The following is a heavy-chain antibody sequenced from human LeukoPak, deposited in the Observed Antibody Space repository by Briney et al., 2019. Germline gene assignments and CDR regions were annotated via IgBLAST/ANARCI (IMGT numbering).Heavy chain of an antibody. D-gene: IGHD5-18*01. CDR3: ARGQKYRNGYTVTELGSGYFDY. V-gene: IGHV4-59*01. CDR1: GGSISSYY. CDR2: IYYSGRT. Sequence: SEALSLTCSVSGGSISSYYWSWIRQPPGKGLEWIGYIYYSGRTNYNPSLKSRVTISVETSKNQFSLTLSSVTAADTAVYYCARGQKYRNGYTVTELGSGYFDYWGQGTLVTVSS. J-gene: IGHJ4*02.